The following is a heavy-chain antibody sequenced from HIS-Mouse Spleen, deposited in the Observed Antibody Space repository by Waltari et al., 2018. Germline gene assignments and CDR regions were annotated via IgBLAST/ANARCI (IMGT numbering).Heavy chain of an antibody. D-gene: IGHD3-3*01. CDR3: ARDFHDFWSGYYGGDKKHDAFDI. CDR2: IYTSGST. J-gene: IGHJ3*02. V-gene: IGHV4-4*07. CDR1: GGSISSYY. Sequence: QVQLQESGPGLVKPSETLSLTCTVSGGSISSYYWSWIRQPAGKGLEWIGRIYTSGSTNYHPSLKGRVTMSVDTSKNQVSLKLSSVTAADTAVYYCARDFHDFWSGYYGGDKKHDAFDIWGQGTMVTVSS.